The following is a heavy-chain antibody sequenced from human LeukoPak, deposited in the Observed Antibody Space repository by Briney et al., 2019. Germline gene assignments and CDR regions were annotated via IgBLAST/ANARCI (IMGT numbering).Heavy chain of an antibody. CDR3: ARDAHDYGGKRWFDP. D-gene: IGHD4-17*01. CDR2: IYYSGST. V-gene: IGHV4-31*03. J-gene: IGHJ5*02. Sequence: SETLSLTCTVSGGSISSGVYYWSWIRQHPGKGLEWIGYIYYSGSTYYNPSLKSRVTISVDTSKNQFSLKLSSVTAADTAVYYCARDAHDYGGKRWFDPWGQGTLVTVSS. CDR1: GGSISSGVYY.